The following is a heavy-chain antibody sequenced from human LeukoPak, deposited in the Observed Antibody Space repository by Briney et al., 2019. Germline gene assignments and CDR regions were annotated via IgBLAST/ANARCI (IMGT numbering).Heavy chain of an antibody. J-gene: IGHJ4*02. CDR3: ARPLIPHYYGSGSYGY. V-gene: IGHV4-39*07. D-gene: IGHD3-10*01. CDR2: ISYSGST. CDR1: GGSISSSNYY. Sequence: SETLSLTCTVSGGSISSSNYYWGWIRQPPGKGLEWIGYISYSGSTYYNPSLKSRVTISIDTSKNQFSLKLSSVTAADTAVYYCARPLIPHYYGSGSYGYWGQGTLVTVSS.